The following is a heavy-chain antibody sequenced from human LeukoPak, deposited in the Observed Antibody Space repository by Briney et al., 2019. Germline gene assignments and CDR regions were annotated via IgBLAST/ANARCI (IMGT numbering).Heavy chain of an antibody. CDR1: GYTFTGYF. V-gene: IGHV1-2*02. CDR3: ASRELGY. Sequence: ASVTVSCTTSGYTFTGYFMHWVRQAPGQGLEWLGWINPDSGVTKYAQKFQGRVTMTRDTSISTAYMELSRLRSDDTAVYYCASRELGYWGQGTLVTVSS. D-gene: IGHD1-26*01. CDR2: INPDSGVT. J-gene: IGHJ4*02.